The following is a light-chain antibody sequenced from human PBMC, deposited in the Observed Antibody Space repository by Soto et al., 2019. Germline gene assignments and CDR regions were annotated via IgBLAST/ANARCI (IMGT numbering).Light chain of an antibody. CDR1: QSVSSSY. J-gene: IGKJ5*01. CDR3: QQYGSPPIT. CDR2: GAS. Sequence: EVVFTQAPGTLPLSPGERATLSCRASQSVSSSYLAWYQQKPGQAPRLLIYGASSRATGIPDRFSGSGSGTDFTLTISRLEPEDFAVYYCQQYGSPPITFGQGTRLEIK. V-gene: IGKV3-20*01.